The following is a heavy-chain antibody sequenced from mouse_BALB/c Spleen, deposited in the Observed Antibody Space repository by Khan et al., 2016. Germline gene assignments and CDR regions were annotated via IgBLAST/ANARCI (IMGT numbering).Heavy chain of an antibody. CDR2: INTETGEP. CDR3: ARSRGSSYDYYAMDY. V-gene: IGHV9-2-1*01. D-gene: IGHD1-1*01. J-gene: IGHJ4*01. CDR1: GYTFTDYS. Sequence: QIQLVQSGPELKKPGETVKISCKASGYTFTDYSMHWVKQAPGKGLKWMGWINTETGEPTYADDFKGRFAFSLETSASTAYLQINNLKNEDTATYFCARSRGSSYDYYAMDYWGQETSVTVSS.